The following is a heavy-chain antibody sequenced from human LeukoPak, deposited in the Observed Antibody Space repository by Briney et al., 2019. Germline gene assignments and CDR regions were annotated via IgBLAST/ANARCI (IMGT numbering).Heavy chain of an antibody. V-gene: IGHV3-23*01. D-gene: IGHD2-15*01. CDR2: ISGGGGST. Sequence: PGRSLRLSCAASGFTFSSYTMSWVRQAPGKGLEWASPISGGGGSTYYADSVKGRFTVSRDNSKNTLYLQMNSLRAEDTAVYYCAKEGYCSGGSCYSPYYFDYWGQGTLVTVSS. CDR3: AKEGYCSGGSCYSPYYFDY. CDR1: GFTFSSYT. J-gene: IGHJ4*02.